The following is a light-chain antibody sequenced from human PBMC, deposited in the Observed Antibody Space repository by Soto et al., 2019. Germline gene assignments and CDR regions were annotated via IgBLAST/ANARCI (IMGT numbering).Light chain of an antibody. CDR3: KQYNTFST. Sequence: EIVLTDSACTLSLSPGERATLPCRASQSVSSSYLAWYQQKPGQAPRLLIYDASNRATGIPARFSGNGSGTESTLTIRSLQPDDFATYYCKQYNTFSTCGQGTQVDIK. J-gene: IGKJ1*01. CDR1: QSVSSSY. V-gene: IGKV3-20*01. CDR2: DAS.